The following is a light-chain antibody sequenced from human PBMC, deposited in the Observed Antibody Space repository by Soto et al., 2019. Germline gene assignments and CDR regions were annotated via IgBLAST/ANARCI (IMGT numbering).Light chain of an antibody. CDR1: QSINNW. V-gene: IGKV1-5*03. Sequence: IQMIQSPSTLSASVGDRVTVTCRASQSINNWLAWYQLKPGKAPKLLIYEASSLESGVPSRFSGTGSGTEFTLIISSLQSEDFTIYYCQYYNNWLATFGGGTKVDIK. CDR3: QYYNNWLAT. J-gene: IGKJ4*01. CDR2: EAS.